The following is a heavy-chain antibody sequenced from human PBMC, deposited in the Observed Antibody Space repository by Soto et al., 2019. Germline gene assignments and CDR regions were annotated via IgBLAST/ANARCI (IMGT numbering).Heavy chain of an antibody. Sequence: SETLSLTCAVSVASVTSDDYYWSWIRQPPGKGLEWIGYIYHSGSTYYNPSLKSRVSISIDTSQNQFSLKLTSLTAADTAVYYCARDPIFYYASSGYGGSYFDYWGQGTLVTVSS. CDR2: IYHSGST. J-gene: IGHJ4*02. D-gene: IGHD3-22*01. CDR1: VASVTSDDYY. CDR3: ARDPIFYYASSGYGGSYFDY. V-gene: IGHV4-30-4*01.